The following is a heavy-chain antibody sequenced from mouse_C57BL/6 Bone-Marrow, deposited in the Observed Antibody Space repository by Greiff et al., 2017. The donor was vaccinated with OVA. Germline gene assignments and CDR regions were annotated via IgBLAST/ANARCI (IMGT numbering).Heavy chain of an antibody. CDR1: GYTFTSYW. V-gene: IGHV1-64*01. D-gene: IGHD2-5*01. CDR2: IHPNSGST. J-gene: IGHJ1*03. Sequence: VKLQQPGAELVKPGASVKLSCKTSGYTFTSYWMHWVKQRPGHGLEWIGMIHPNSGSTNYNEKFKSKATLTVDKSSSTAYMQLSSLTSEDSAVYYCARGGFYYSNYVGWYFDVWGTGTTVTVSS. CDR3: ARGGFYYSNYVGWYFDV.